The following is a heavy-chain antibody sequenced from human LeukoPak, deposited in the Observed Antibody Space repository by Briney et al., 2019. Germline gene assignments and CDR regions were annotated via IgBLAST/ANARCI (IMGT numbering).Heavy chain of an antibody. CDR2: ISSSGSTI. D-gene: IGHD1-1*01. J-gene: IGHJ4*02. CDR3: ARRSSWNEVLDY. Sequence: PGGSLRLSCAASGFTFSDYYMSWIRQAPGKGLEWVSYISSSGSTIYYADSVKGRFTISRDNTKNSMYLQMNSLRAEDTAVYYCARRSSWNEVLDYWGQGTLVTVSS. CDR1: GFTFSDYY. V-gene: IGHV3-11*04.